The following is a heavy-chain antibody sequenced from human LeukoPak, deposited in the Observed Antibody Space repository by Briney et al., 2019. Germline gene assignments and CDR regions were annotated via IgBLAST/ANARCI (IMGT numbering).Heavy chain of an antibody. Sequence: TSETLSLTCTVSGDSFTSYYWAWLRQTAGKGLEWLGHIYSTGGTKYSPSFKSRLSMSVDTSKRQFSLQLNSVTAADTAVYYCARAFLGRDAFDAWGQGTLVTVSS. V-gene: IGHV4-4*07. CDR2: IYSTGGT. CDR3: ARAFLGRDAFDA. J-gene: IGHJ3*01. CDR1: GDSFTSYY. D-gene: IGHD3-3*02.